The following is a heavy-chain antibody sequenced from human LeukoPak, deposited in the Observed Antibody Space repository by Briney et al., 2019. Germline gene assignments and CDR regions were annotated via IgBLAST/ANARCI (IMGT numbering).Heavy chain of an antibody. CDR1: GYTFTSYG. CDR2: ISAYNGNT. D-gene: IGHD3-22*01. Sequence: ASVKVSCKASGYTFTSYGISWVRQAPGQGLEWMGWISAYNGNTNYAQKLQGRVTMTTDTSTSTAYMELRSLRSDDTAVYYCARGSYYDSSGYPSVPTYYYYGMDVRGQGTTVTVSS. J-gene: IGHJ6*02. V-gene: IGHV1-18*01. CDR3: ARGSYYDSSGYPSVPTYYYYGMDV.